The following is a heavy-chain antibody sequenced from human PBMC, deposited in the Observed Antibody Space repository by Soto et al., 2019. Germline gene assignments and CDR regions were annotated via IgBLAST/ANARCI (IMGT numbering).Heavy chain of an antibody. J-gene: IGHJ4*02. CDR1: GGSISSYY. Sequence: QVQLQESGPGLVKPSETLSLTCTVSGGSISSYYWSWIRQPPGKGLEWIGYIYYSGSTNYNPSLKSRVTISVDTSKNQFSLKLSSVTAADTAVYYCARHRITMVRAVHNYFDYWGQGTLVTVSS. D-gene: IGHD3-10*01. V-gene: IGHV4-59*08. CDR2: IYYSGST. CDR3: ARHRITMVRAVHNYFDY.